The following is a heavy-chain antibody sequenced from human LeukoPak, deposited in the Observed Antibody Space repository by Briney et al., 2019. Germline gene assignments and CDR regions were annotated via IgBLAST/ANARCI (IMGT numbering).Heavy chain of an antibody. Sequence: GGSLRLSCAASGFTFSSYGMHWVRQAPGKGLEWVAVISYDGSNKYYADSVKGRFTISRDNSKNTLYLQMNSLRAEDTAVYYCAKDQYYYGSGSNFDYWGQGTLVTVSS. CDR2: ISYDGSNK. CDR1: GFTFSSYG. CDR3: AKDQYYYGSGSNFDY. D-gene: IGHD3-10*01. J-gene: IGHJ4*02. V-gene: IGHV3-30*18.